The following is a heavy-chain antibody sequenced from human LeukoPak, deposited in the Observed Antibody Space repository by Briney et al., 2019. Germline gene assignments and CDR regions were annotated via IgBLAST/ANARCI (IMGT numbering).Heavy chain of an antibody. CDR1: GFTFSSYW. J-gene: IGHJ4*02. D-gene: IGHD3-3*01. V-gene: IGHV3-74*01. Sequence: GGSLRLSCAASGFTFSSYWMHWVRQAPGKGLVWVSRINSDGSSKSYADSVTGRFTISRDNAKNTLYLQMNSLRAEDTAVYYCGRDFWSGYQGGYDYWGQGTLVTVSS. CDR2: INSDGSSK. CDR3: GRDFWSGYQGGYDY.